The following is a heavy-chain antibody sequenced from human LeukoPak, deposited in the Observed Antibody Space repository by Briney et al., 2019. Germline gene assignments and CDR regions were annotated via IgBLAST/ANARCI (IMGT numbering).Heavy chain of an antibody. D-gene: IGHD3-9*01. CDR2: IKQDGSEK. CDR3: ARAYYDTLTGYSDAFDI. CDR1: GFTFSSYW. V-gene: IGHV3-7*03. J-gene: IGHJ3*02. Sequence: PGGSLRLSCAASGFTFSSYWMSWVRQAPGKGLEWVANIKQDGSEKYYVDSVKGRFTISRDNAKNSLYLQMNSLRAEDTAVYYCARAYYDTLTGYSDAFDIWGQGTMVTVSS.